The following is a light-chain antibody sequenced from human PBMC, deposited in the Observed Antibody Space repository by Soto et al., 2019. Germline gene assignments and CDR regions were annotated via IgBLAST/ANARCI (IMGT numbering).Light chain of an antibody. Sequence: DIQMTQSPSSLSASLGDIVTITWRASQSISSYLNWYQQKPGKAPKLLIYAASSLQSGVPSRFSGSGSGTDFTLTISSLQPEDFATYYCQQANSFPWTFGQGTKVDI. CDR1: QSISSY. V-gene: IGKV1-39*01. J-gene: IGKJ1*01. CDR2: AAS. CDR3: QQANSFPWT.